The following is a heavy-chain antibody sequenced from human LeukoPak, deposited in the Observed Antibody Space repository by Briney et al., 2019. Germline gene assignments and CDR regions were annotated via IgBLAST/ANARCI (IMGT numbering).Heavy chain of an antibody. CDR3: ARENTDSSGYNDAFDI. D-gene: IGHD3-22*01. CDR2: IYYSGST. V-gene: IGHV4-31*02. J-gene: IGHJ3*02. Sequence: GYYWSWIRQHPGTGLEWIGYIYYSGSTYYNPSLKSRVTISVDTSKNQFSLKLSSVTAADTAVYYCARENTDSSGYNDAFDIWGQGTMVTVSS. CDR1: GYY.